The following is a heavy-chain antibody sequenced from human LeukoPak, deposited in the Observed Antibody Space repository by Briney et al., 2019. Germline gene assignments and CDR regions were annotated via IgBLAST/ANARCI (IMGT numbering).Heavy chain of an antibody. Sequence: GGSLRLSRAASRFTFADYDMSWVRQTPGRGLEWVSGINWSGGSTGYEDSVKGRFTVSRDNAKNSLYLHMNSLRAEDTALYYCARGWPQLGYFDYWGQGTMVTVSS. V-gene: IGHV3-20*04. CDR3: ARGWPQLGYFDY. CDR2: INWSGGST. CDR1: RFTFADYD. J-gene: IGHJ4*02. D-gene: IGHD5-24*01.